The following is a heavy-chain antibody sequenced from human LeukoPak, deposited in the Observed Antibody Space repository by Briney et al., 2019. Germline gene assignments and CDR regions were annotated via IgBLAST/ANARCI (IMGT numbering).Heavy chain of an antibody. V-gene: IGHV1-2*02. CDR3: ARDRNSGSSLDV. CDR1: GYTFTDYY. Sequence: ASVTVSCKASGYTFTDYYIHWVRQAPGRGGEGMGWIYPYSGDTNYAQNFQGRVTITRDTSISTAYMELSSLKSDDTAVYYCARDRNSGSSLDVWGQGTMLTVSS. J-gene: IGHJ3*01. D-gene: IGHD6-6*01. CDR2: IYPYSGDT.